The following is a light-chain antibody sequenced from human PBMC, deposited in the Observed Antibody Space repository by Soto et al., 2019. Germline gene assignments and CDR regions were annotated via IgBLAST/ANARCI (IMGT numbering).Light chain of an antibody. V-gene: IGKV3-15*01. CDR2: GSS. CDR3: QQYNNWPLT. Sequence: EIVLTQSPATLSVSPGERATLSCRASQCVNSDLAWFQQKPGQVPRLLIYGSSTRAASIPARFSDSGSGSEFTHTISSLQSEDFAIYYCQQYNNWPLTFGGGTKVEIK. J-gene: IGKJ4*01. CDR1: QCVNSD.